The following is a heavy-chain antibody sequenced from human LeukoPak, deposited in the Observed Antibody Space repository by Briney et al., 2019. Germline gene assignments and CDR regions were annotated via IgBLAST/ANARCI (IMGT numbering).Heavy chain of an antibody. CDR2: IYYSGST. V-gene: IGHV4-59*08. Sequence: SETLSLTCTVSGGSISSYYWSWIRQPPGKGLEWIGYIYYSGSTNYNPSLKSRVTISVDTSKNQFSLKLSSVTAADTAVYYCARHLRGSAGTWVLLFDPWGQGTLVTVSS. CDR1: GGSISSYY. J-gene: IGHJ5*02. CDR3: ARHLRGSAGTWVLLFDP. D-gene: IGHD6-13*01.